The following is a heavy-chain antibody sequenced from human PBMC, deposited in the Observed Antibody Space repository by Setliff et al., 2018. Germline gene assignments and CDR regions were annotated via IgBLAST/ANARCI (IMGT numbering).Heavy chain of an antibody. CDR3: ARDNRARHYMDV. V-gene: IGHV4-38-2*02. D-gene: IGHD3-10*01. CDR2: ILFSGDT. CDR1: GYSISSGFS. Sequence: SETLSLTCAVSGYSISSGFSWVWIRQSPGKGLEWIGRILFSGDTYYSPSLNSRVTISADTSKNQFSLNLSSVTGADTAVYYCARDNRARHYMDVWGKGTTVTVSS. J-gene: IGHJ6*03.